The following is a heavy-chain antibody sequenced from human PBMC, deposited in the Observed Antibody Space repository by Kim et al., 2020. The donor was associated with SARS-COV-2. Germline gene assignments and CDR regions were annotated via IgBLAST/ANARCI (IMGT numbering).Heavy chain of an antibody. V-gene: IGHV1-24*01. Sequence: ASVKVSCKVSGYTLTELSMHWVRQAPGKGLEWMGGFDPEDGETIYAQKFQGRVTRTEDTSTDTAYMELSSLRSEDTAVYYCATDAPNYYGSGSPTDYWGQGTLVTVSS. CDR2: FDPEDGET. J-gene: IGHJ4*02. CDR1: GYTLTELS. CDR3: ATDAPNYYGSGSPTDY. D-gene: IGHD3-10*01.